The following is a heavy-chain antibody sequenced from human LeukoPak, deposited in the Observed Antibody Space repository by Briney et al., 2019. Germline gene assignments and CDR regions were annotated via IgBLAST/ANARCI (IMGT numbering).Heavy chain of an antibody. Sequence: GGSLRLSCAASGFTFSSYAMSWVRQAPGKGPEWVSAISGSGGSTYYADSVKGRFTISRDNSKNTLYLQMNSLRAEDTAVYYCAKDKGHYMVRGVIIKGYYYYGMDVWGQGTTVTVSS. V-gene: IGHV3-23*01. CDR3: AKDKGHYMVRGVIIKGYYYYGMDV. J-gene: IGHJ6*02. CDR2: ISGSGGST. CDR1: GFTFSSYA. D-gene: IGHD3-10*01.